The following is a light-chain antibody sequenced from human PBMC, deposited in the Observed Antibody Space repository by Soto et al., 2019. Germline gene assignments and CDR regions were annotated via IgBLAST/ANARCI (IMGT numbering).Light chain of an antibody. CDR3: QQYNNWLSIT. J-gene: IGKJ5*01. CDR2: GVS. Sequence: EIRMTQSPSTLSATLGERATLSCRASQSVSSSLAWYQHKPGQAPRLLIYGVSSRATGIPDRFSGSGSGTDFSLTIIRLEPEDYSVYYCQQYNNWLSITFGQGTRLEIK. V-gene: IGKV3D-15*01. CDR1: QSVSSS.